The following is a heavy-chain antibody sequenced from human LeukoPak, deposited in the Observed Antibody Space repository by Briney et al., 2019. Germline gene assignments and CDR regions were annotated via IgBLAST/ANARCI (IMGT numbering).Heavy chain of an antibody. V-gene: IGHV3-74*01. CDR2: LNSDGSST. D-gene: IGHD3-16*01. Sequence: PGGSLRLSCAASGFTFSNYWMHWVRQAPGKGLVWVSRLNSDGSSTNYADSVKGRFTISRDNAKNTLYLQMNSLRDEDPAVFYCARSRYDYIWGIDYWGRGTLVIVSS. CDR3: ARSRYDYIWGIDY. J-gene: IGHJ4*02. CDR1: GFTFSNYW.